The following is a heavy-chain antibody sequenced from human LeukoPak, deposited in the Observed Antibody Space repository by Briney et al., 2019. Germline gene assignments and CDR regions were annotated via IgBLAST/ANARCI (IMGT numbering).Heavy chain of an antibody. Sequence: PVKVSCKASGGTFSSYAISWVRQAPGQGLEWMGGIIPIFGTANYAQKFQGRVTITADESTSTAYMELSSLRSEDTAVYYCARVRAAAGSRYYYYGMDVWGQGTTVTVSS. D-gene: IGHD6-13*01. CDR2: IIPIFGTA. J-gene: IGHJ6*02. V-gene: IGHV1-69*13. CDR3: ARVRAAAGSRYYYYGMDV. CDR1: GGTFSSYA.